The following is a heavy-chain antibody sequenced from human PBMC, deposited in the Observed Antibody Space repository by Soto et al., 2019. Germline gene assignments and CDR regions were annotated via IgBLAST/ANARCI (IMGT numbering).Heavy chain of an antibody. J-gene: IGHJ6*03. CDR1: GFILSDCA. CDR2: ISSSSSVI. D-gene: IGHD7-27*01. CDR3: ARDLSWGSNWYYYMDV. Sequence: EVQLVESGGGLVQPGGSLRLSCATSGFILSDCAMNWVRQAPGKGLEWVSYISSSSSVIEYADSVKGRFTVSRDNDRNSLYLQMNSLRAEDTAVYYCARDLSWGSNWYYYMDVWGKGTTVTVSS. V-gene: IGHV3-48*01.